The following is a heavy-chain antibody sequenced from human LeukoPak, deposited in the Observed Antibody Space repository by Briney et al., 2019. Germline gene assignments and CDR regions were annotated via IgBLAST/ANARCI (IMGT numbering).Heavy chain of an antibody. CDR3: ARGRSGWYHNFDY. Sequence: ETLSLTCTVSGVSISSSNSYWGWIRQPPGKGLEWVSSITSSSSYIYYADSVKGRFTISRDNAKNSLYLQMNSLRAEDTAVYYCARGRSGWYHNFDYWGQGTLVTVSS. CDR1: GVSISSSN. CDR2: ITSSSSYI. J-gene: IGHJ4*02. V-gene: IGHV3-21*01. D-gene: IGHD6-19*01.